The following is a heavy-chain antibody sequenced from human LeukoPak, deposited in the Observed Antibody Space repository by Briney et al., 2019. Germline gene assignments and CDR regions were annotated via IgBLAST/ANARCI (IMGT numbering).Heavy chain of an antibody. D-gene: IGHD3-22*01. Sequence: GGSLRLSCAASGFTFSSYSMNWVRQAPGKGLEWVSSISSSSYIYYADSVKGRFTISRDNAKNSLYLQMNSLRAEDTAVYYCARDGKDYYDSSGYYLFDYWGQGTLVTVSS. CDR3: ARDGKDYYDSSGYYLFDY. V-gene: IGHV3-21*01. J-gene: IGHJ4*02. CDR2: ISSSSYI. CDR1: GFTFSSYS.